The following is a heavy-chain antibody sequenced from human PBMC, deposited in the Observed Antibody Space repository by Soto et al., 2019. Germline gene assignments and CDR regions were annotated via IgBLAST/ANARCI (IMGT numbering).Heavy chain of an antibody. D-gene: IGHD3-9*01. V-gene: IGHV1-69*13. CDR2: ITPIFGRA. CDR1: GGSFSNYA. J-gene: IGHJ4*02. Sequence: ASVKVSCKASGGSFSNYAISWVRQAPGQGLEWMGGITPIFGRANYAQKFQGRVTITADESTSTAYVELSSLRSEDTAIYYCARGWSYDILTGFSYWGQGTLVTVSS. CDR3: ARGWSYDILTGFSY.